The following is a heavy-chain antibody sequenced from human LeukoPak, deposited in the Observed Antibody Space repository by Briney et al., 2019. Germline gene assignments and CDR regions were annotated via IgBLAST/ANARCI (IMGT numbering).Heavy chain of an antibody. D-gene: IGHD2-2*01. CDR3: ARHGPCSGNICYGYFAY. CDR1: GCSITGYS. J-gene: IGHJ4*02. Sequence: PSETLLLTFSVSGCSITGYSGASIRQTPAKVLEWIGYIYYSGSTNYNPSLKSRVTMSVETSKNQFSLKLSSVTAADTAVYYCARHGPCSGNICYGYFAYWGQGNLVTVSS. CDR2: IYYSGST. V-gene: IGHV4-59*08.